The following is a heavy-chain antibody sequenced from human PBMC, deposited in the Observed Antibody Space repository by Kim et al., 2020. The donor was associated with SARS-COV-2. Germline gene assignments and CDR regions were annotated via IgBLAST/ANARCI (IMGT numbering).Heavy chain of an antibody. Sequence: TRYSQNSQGRVSMTTDTSASTSYMELISLRSDDSAVYYCARNILRTTTLDYWGQGTLVTVSS. J-gene: IGHJ4*02. CDR3: ARNILRTTTLDY. CDR2: T. D-gene: IGHD5-12*01. V-gene: IGHV1-3*01.